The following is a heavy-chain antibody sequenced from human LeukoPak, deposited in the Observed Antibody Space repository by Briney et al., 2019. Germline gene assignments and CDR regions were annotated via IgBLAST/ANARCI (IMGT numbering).Heavy chain of an antibody. J-gene: IGHJ6*02. CDR1: GSTVSSNY. CDR3: ARETTDPTNYYYYYGMDV. CDR2: IYSGGST. D-gene: IGHD1-1*01. V-gene: IGHV3-53*01. Sequence: GGSLRLSCAASGSTVSSNYMSWVRQAPGKGLEWVSVIYSGGSTYYADSVKGRFTISRDNSKNTLYLQMNSLRAEDTAVYYCARETTDPTNYYYYYGMDVWGQGTTVTVSS.